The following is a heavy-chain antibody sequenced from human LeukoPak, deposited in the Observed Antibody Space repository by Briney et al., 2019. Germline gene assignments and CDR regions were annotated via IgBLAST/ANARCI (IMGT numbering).Heavy chain of an antibody. CDR1: GFIFNTFW. V-gene: IGHV3-23*01. CDR3: AKDSGYSSGWYWFDP. J-gene: IGHJ5*02. Sequence: AGGSLRLSCAASGFIFNTFWMNWVRLTPGKGLEWVSAISGSGGSTYYADSVKGRFTISRDNSKNTLYLQMNSLRAEDTAVYYCAKDSGYSSGWYWFDPWGQGTLVTVSS. D-gene: IGHD6-19*01. CDR2: ISGSGGST.